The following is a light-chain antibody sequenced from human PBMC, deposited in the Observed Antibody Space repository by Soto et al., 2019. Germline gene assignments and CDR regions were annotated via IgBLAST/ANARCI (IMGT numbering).Light chain of an antibody. CDR3: QQYSKGPPWT. Sequence: EVVMTQSPATLSVSPGDSATLSCRASEGVGTNLAWYQQTPGQGPRLLIYATSTRATGIPARFSGGGSGTEFTLTISGLQSEDFAIYYCQQYSKGPPWTFGQGTKVEIK. CDR1: EGVGTN. V-gene: IGKV3-15*01. CDR2: ATS. J-gene: IGKJ1*01.